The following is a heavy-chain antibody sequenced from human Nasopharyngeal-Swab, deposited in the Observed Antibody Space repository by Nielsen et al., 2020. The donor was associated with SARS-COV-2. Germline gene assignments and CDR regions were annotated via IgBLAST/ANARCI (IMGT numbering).Heavy chain of an antibody. CDR2: IYTSGST. CDR1: GGSISSGSYY. D-gene: IGHD1-26*01. Sequence: LRLPCTVSGGSISSGSYYWSWIRQPAGKGLEWIGRIYTSGSTNYNPSLKSRVTISVDTSKNQFSLKLSSVTAADTAVYYCARGRIVGATGRQGYYFDYWGQGTLVTVSS. CDR3: ARGRIVGATGRQGYYFDY. J-gene: IGHJ4*02. V-gene: IGHV4-61*02.